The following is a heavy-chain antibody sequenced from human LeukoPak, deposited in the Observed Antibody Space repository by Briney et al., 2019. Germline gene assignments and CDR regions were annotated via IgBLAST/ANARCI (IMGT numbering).Heavy chain of an antibody. J-gene: IGHJ4*02. V-gene: IGHV3-9*01. CDR2: ISWNSGSI. CDR1: GFTFDDYA. D-gene: IGHD3-9*01. Sequence: PGRSLRLSCAASGFTFDDYAMHWVRQAPGKGLEWVSGISWNSGSIGYADSVKGRFTISRDNAKNSLYLQMNSLRAEDTALYYCAKAGGLDILTGYDYWGQGTLVTVSS. CDR3: AKAGGLDILTGYDY.